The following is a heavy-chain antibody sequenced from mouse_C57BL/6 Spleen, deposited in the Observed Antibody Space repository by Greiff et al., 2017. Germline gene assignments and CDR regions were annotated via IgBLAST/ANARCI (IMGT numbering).Heavy chain of an antibody. CDR1: GYTFTSYW. V-gene: IGHV1-52*01. CDR3: ARSHYYGSSYRFAY. J-gene: IGHJ3*01. D-gene: IGHD1-1*01. CDR2: IDPSDSET. Sequence: VQLQQPGAELVRPGSSVKLSCKASGYTFTSYWMHWVKQRPIQGLEWIGNIDPSDSETHYNQKFKDKATLTVDKSSSTAYMQLSSLTSEDSAVYYCARSHYYGSSYRFAYWGQGTLVTVSA.